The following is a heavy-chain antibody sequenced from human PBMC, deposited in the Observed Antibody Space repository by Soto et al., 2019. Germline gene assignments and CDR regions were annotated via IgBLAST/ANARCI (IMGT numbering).Heavy chain of an antibody. CDR2: IYFTVAT. D-gene: IGHD2-21*02. J-gene: IGHJ4*02. V-gene: IGHV4-31*03. CDR1: GGSISSGTSY. CDR3: SSIPRRGYSYGIDY. Sequence: QVQLQESGPGLVKPSQTLSLTCNVSGGSISSGTSYWTWIRQHPGEGLEWIGHIYFTVATYSNPSLRSRLTMSVDTSKNQFSLKLTSVTAADKATYYCSSIPRRGYSYGIDYWGQGTLVPVSS.